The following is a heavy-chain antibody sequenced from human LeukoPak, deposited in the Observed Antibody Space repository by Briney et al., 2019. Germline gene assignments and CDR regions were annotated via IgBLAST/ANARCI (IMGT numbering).Heavy chain of an antibody. D-gene: IGHD3-10*01. J-gene: IGHJ4*02. CDR2: IYYSGST. CDR1: GGSISNYY. Sequence: SETLSLTCTVSGGSISNYYWSWIRQPPGKGLEWIGYIYYSGSTNYNPSLKSRVTISVDTSKNQFSLKLSSVTAADTAVYYCARATLYGSGSSRAPYFDYWGQGTLVTVSS. CDR3: ARATLYGSGSSRAPYFDY. V-gene: IGHV4-59*01.